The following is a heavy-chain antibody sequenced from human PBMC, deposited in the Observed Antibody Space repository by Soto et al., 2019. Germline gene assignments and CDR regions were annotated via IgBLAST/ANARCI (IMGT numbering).Heavy chain of an antibody. J-gene: IGHJ4*02. D-gene: IGHD2-15*01. CDR2: INYRGST. CDR3: ARDAPGVAPY. Sequence: QVQLQESGPGLVGPSQTLSLICTVSGGSINSGDSYWNWIRQHPEKGLEWIGYINYRGSTFYNPSLKSRIIISVDTSKNQFSLKLSSVTAADTAVYYCARDAPGVAPYWGQGTLVTVSS. CDR1: GGSINSGDSY. V-gene: IGHV4-31*03.